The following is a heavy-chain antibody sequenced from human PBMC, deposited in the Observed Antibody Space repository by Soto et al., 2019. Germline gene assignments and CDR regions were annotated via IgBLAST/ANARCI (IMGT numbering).Heavy chain of an antibody. CDR1: GGTFSSYA. CDR2: IIPIFGTA. J-gene: IGHJ6*02. CDR3: AKRDYGDYSYYGMDV. V-gene: IGHV1-69*12. D-gene: IGHD4-17*01. Sequence: QVQLVQSGAAVKKPGSSVKVSCKASGGTFSSYAISWVRQAPGQGLEWMGGIIPIFGTANYAQKFQGRVTITADESTSTDYMELSSLRSEEPAVYYCAKRDYGDYSYYGMDVWGQGTTVTVSS.